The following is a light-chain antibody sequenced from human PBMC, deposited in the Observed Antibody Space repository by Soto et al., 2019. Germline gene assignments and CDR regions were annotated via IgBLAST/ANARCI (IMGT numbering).Light chain of an antibody. CDR3: SSYAGSNKGV. Sequence: QSALTKPPPASGSPGQSVTISCTGTSSDVGGFNYVSWYQHHPGKAPKLMIYEVSKRPSGVPDRFSGSKSGNTASLTVSGLQAEDEADYYCSSYAGSNKGVFGGGTKLTVL. V-gene: IGLV2-8*01. J-gene: IGLJ2*01. CDR2: EVS. CDR1: SSDVGGFNY.